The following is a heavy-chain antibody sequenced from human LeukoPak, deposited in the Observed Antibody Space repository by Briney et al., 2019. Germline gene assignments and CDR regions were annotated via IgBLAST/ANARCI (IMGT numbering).Heavy chain of an antibody. D-gene: IGHD6-6*01. CDR3: ARDALPYSSSDYFDY. Sequence: SGGSLRLSCAASGFTFSSYGMHWVRQAPGKGLEWVAVIWYDGSNKYYADSVKGRFTISRDNSKNTLYLQMNSLRAEDTAVYYCARDALPYSSSDYFDYWGQGTLVTVSS. CDR2: IWYDGSNK. J-gene: IGHJ4*02. V-gene: IGHV3-33*01. CDR1: GFTFSSYG.